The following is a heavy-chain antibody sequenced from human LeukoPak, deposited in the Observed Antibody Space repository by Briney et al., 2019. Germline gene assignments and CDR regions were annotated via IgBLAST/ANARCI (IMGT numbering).Heavy chain of an antibody. D-gene: IGHD2-15*01. CDR1: GYTFTSYD. J-gene: IGHJ5*02. CDR2: MNRNSGNT. V-gene: IGHV1-8*01. Sequence: AASVKVSCKASGYTFTSYDINWVRQATGQGLEWMGWMNRNSGNTGYAQKFQGRVTMTRNTSISTAYMELSSLRSVDTAVYYCARARNKLGYCSGGSCYRVDPWGQGTLVTVSS. CDR3: ARARNKLGYCSGGSCYRVDP.